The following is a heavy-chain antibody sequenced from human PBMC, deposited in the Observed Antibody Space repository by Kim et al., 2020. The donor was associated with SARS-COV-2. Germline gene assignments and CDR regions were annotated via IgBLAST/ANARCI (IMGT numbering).Heavy chain of an antibody. V-gene: IGHV4-31*02. J-gene: IGHJ4*02. D-gene: IGHD5-18*01. CDR2: GTT. Sequence: GTTHYHPSLKCRVSISVGMSKNQFSLKLSSVAAADTAVYYCARAATAFDCWGQGTLVTVSS. CDR3: ARAATAFDC.